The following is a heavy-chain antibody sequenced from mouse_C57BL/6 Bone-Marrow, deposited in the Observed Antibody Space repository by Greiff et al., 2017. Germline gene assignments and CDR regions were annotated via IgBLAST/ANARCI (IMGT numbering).Heavy chain of an antibody. J-gene: IGHJ3*01. Sequence: QVQLQQSGPELVKPGASVKISCKASGYAFSSSWMNWVKQRPGKGLEWIGRIYPGDGDTNYNGKFKGKATLTADKSSSTAYMQLSSLTSEDSAVYFGARGGYDAWFAYWGQGTRVTVSA. CDR3: ARGGYDAWFAY. V-gene: IGHV1-82*01. D-gene: IGHD2-2*01. CDR1: GYAFSSSW. CDR2: IYPGDGDT.